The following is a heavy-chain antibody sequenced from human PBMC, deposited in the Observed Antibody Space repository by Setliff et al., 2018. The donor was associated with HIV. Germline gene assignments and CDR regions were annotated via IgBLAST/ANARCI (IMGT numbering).Heavy chain of an antibody. CDR2: ISPDGNKK. CDR1: GFSFSNFW. V-gene: IGHV3-7*03. Sequence: GGSLRLSCAASGFSFSNFWMYWVRQSPGKGLEWVANISPDGNKKSYVASVKGRFTTSRDNARNSLYLQRNSLRAEDTAVYYCARVILVTNAVYGVESNWFDPWGQGTLVTVSS. J-gene: IGHJ5*02. D-gene: IGHD2-8*01. CDR3: ARVILVTNAVYGVESNWFDP.